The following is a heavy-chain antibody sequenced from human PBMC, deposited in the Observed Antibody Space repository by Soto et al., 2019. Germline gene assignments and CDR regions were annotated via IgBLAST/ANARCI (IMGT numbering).Heavy chain of an antibody. CDR2: ISSSSSYI. J-gene: IGHJ5*02. V-gene: IGHV3-21*01. CDR3: TREVRSSYCSGGSCYSRWFDP. Sequence: PGVSLRLSCAASGFTFSSYSMNWVRQAPGKGLEWVSSISSSSSYIYYADSVKGRFTISRDNAKNSLYLQMNSLRAEDTAVYYCTREVRSSYCSGGSCYSRWFDPWGQGTLVTVSS. D-gene: IGHD2-15*01. CDR1: GFTFSSYS.